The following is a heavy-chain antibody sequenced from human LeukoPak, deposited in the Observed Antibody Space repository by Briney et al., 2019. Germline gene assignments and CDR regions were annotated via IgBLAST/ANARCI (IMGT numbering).Heavy chain of an antibody. J-gene: IGHJ4*02. CDR2: ISWNSVGI. CDR1: GFTFDDFA. V-gene: IGHV3-9*03. CDR3: AKGGTGSWYYFDY. Sequence: GRSLRLSCAASGFTFDDFAMHWVRQAPGKVLEWVPGISWNSVGIGYADSVKGRFTISRDNAKNSLYLQMNSLRAEDMALYYCAKGGTGSWYYFDYWGQGTLVTVSS. D-gene: IGHD6-13*01.